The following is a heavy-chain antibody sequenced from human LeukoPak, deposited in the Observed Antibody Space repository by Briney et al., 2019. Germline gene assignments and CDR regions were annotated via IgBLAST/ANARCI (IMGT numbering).Heavy chain of an antibody. D-gene: IGHD3-22*01. CDR1: GFTFSSYS. Sequence: GGSLRPSCAASGFTFSSYSMNWVRQAPGKGLEWVSSISSSSSYIYYADSVKGRFTISRDNAKNSLYLQMNSLRAEDTAVYYCARYDSSGFCPFAYWGQASLATVSS. CDR2: ISSSSSYI. CDR3: ARYDSSGFCPFAY. J-gene: IGHJ4*02. V-gene: IGHV3-21*01.